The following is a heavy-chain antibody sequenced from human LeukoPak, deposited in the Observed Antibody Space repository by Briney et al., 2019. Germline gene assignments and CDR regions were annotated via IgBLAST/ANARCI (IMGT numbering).Heavy chain of an antibody. CDR3: ARHRDYYDT. J-gene: IGHJ4*01. CDR1: GFTVSNNY. Sequence: GGSLRLSCAASGFTVSNNYMSWVRQAPGKGLEWVSLIYSGGSTYYADSVKGRFTISRDSSKNTLYLQMNSLRAADTAVYFCARHRDYYDTWGRGTLVTVSS. CDR2: IYSGGST. D-gene: IGHD3-22*01. V-gene: IGHV3-66*04.